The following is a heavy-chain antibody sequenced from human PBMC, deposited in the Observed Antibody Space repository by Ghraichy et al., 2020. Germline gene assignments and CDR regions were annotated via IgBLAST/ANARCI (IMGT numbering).Heavy chain of an antibody. J-gene: IGHJ1*01. Sequence: GKSLNISCAASGFTFSSYAMHWVRQAPGKGLEWVAVISYDGSNKYYADSVKGRFTISRDNSKNTLYLQVNSLRAEDTAVYFCARDIRAMSSGTYFQHWGQGTLVTVSS. CDR2: ISYDGSNK. D-gene: IGHD1-1*01. CDR3: ARDIRAMSSGTYFQH. V-gene: IGHV3-30*04. CDR1: GFTFSSYA.